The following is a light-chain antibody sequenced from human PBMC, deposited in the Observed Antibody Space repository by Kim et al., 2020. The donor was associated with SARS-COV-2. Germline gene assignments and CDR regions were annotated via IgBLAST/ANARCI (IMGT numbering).Light chain of an antibody. V-gene: IGKV1-39*01. CDR2: AAS. Sequence: DIQMTQSPSSLSASVGDRVTISCRASQSISSYLNWYQQKPGKAPKLLIYAASSLQSGVPSRFSGSGSGTDFTLTISSLQPEDFATYYCQQSYSTLPPFGQGTRLEIK. CDR1: QSISSY. J-gene: IGKJ5*01. CDR3: QQSYSTLPP.